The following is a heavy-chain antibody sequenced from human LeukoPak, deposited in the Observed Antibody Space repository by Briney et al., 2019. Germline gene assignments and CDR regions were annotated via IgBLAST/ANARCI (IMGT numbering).Heavy chain of an antibody. CDR2: MNPNSGNT. V-gene: IGHV1-8*01. CDR3: ARTYSSGWYGLYYYGMDV. J-gene: IGHJ6*02. CDR1: GYTFTSYD. D-gene: IGHD6-19*01. Sequence: ASVKVSCKASGYTFTSYDVNWVRQATGQGLEWMGWMNPNSGNTGYAQKFQGRVTMTRNTSISTAYMELSSLRSEDTAVYYCARTYSSGWYGLYYYGMDVWGQGTTVTVSS.